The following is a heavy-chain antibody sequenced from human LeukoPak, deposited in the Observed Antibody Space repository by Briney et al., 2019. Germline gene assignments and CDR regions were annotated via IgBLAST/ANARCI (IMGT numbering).Heavy chain of an antibody. J-gene: IGHJ4*02. D-gene: IGHD3-22*01. CDR2: IKQDGSEK. V-gene: IGHV3-7*01. CDR1: GFTFSRYW. CDR3: ARLQNYFDSSGYRYYFDY. Sequence: AGGSLRLSCAASGFTFSRYWMSWVRQAPGKGLEWVANIKQDGSEKYYVDSVKGRFTISRDNAKNSLYLQMNSLRAEDTAVYYCARLQNYFDSSGYRYYFDYWGQGTLVTVSS.